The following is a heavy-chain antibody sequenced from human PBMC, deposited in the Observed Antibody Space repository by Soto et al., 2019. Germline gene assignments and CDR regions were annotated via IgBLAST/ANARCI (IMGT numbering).Heavy chain of an antibody. Sequence: ASVKVSCKASGGTFSSYAISWVRQAPGQGLEWMGGIIPIFGTANYAQKFQGRVTITADESTSTAYMELSSLRSEDTAVYYCARDPPPSADYYYYYGMDVWGQGTTVTVS. CDR3: ARDPPPSADYYYYYGMDV. J-gene: IGHJ6*02. CDR2: IIPIFGTA. D-gene: IGHD6-25*01. CDR1: GGTFSSYA. V-gene: IGHV1-69*13.